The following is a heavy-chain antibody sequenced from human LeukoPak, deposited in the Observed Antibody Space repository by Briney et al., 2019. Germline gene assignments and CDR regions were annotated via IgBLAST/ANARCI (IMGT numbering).Heavy chain of an antibody. V-gene: IGHV4-61*02. CDR1: GGSISSGSYY. J-gene: IGHJ4*02. D-gene: IGHD3-10*01. CDR2: IYTSGST. Sequence: PSETLSLTCTVSGGSISSGSYYWRWLRQPAGKGLEWIGRIYTSGSTNYNPSLKSRVTISVDTSKNQFSLKLSSVTAADTAVYYCARCQYYYGSGSYYDYWGEGTLVTVSS. CDR3: ARCQYYYGSGSYYDY.